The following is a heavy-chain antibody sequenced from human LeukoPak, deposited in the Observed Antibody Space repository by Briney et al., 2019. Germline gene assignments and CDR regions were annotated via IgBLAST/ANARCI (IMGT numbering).Heavy chain of an antibody. CDR1: GFTFSSYG. CDR2: IRSKAYGGTT. Sequence: GGSLRLSCAASGFTFSSYGMHWVRQAPGKGLEWVGFIRSKAYGGTTEYAASVKGRFTISRDDSKSIAYLQMNSLKTEDTAVYYCTRLSCSGGSCYWFDYWGQGTLVTVSS. D-gene: IGHD2-15*01. CDR3: TRLSCSGGSCYWFDY. V-gene: IGHV3-49*04. J-gene: IGHJ4*02.